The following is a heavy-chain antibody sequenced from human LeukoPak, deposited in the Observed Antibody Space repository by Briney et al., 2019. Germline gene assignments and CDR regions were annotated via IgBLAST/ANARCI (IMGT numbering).Heavy chain of an antibody. V-gene: IGHV4-30-2*01. CDR3: ASVPAAAHRGYFDF. J-gene: IGHJ4*02. CDR2: FYHSGST. D-gene: IGHD6-13*01. CDR1: GGSVTSGAYS. Sequence: PSETLSLTCAVSGGSVTSGAYSWTWIRQPPGKGLEWIGYFYHSGSTYYNPSLKSRVTISVDRSKNQFSLKLGSVTAADTAVYYCASVPAAAHRGYFDFWGQGTLATVSS.